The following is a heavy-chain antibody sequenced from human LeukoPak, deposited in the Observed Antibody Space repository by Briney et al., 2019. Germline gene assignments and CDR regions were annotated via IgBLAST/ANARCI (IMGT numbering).Heavy chain of an antibody. V-gene: IGHV1-46*01. D-gene: IGHD2-15*01. CDR1: GYTFTSYY. Sequence: ASVKVSCKASGYTFTSYYMHWVRQAPGQGLEWMGLINPTGGSTGYAQKFQGRVTMTRYTSISTAYMELSSLRSEDTAVYYCARGVVSGYCSGGSCYRSDYWGQGTLVTVSS. CDR3: ARGVVSGYCSGGSCYRSDY. J-gene: IGHJ4*02. CDR2: INPTGGST.